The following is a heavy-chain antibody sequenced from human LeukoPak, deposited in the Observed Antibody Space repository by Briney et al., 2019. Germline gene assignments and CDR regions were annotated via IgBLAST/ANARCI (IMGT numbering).Heavy chain of an antibody. D-gene: IGHD5-12*01. V-gene: IGHV1-69*13. J-gene: IGHJ5*02. CDR1: GGTFSSYA. CDR2: IIPIFGTA. Sequence: ASVKVSCKASGGTFSSYAISWVRQAPGQGLEWMGGIIPIFGTANYAQKFQGRVTITADESTSIAYMELSSLRSEDTAVYYCARRQWLRLTSRFDPWGQGTLVTVSS. CDR3: ARRQWLRLTSRFDP.